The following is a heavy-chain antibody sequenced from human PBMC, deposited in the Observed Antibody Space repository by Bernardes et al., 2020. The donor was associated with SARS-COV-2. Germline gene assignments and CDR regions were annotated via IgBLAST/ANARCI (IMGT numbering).Heavy chain of an antibody. J-gene: IGHJ4*02. V-gene: IGHV3-23*01. CDR1: GFTLSSYG. Sequence: VGSLILSCAASGFTLSSYGMTWVRQAPGKGLEWVSSLSGSGGSIWYGDSVKGRFTISRDLSKNTLYLQMNSLRAEDTAIYYCAKYVGAATGAPAGDFDYWGQGTLVTVSS. CDR3: AKYVGAATGAPAGDFDY. D-gene: IGHD2-8*02. CDR2: LSGSGGSI.